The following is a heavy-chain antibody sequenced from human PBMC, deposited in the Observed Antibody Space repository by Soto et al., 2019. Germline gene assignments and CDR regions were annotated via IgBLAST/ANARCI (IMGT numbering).Heavy chain of an antibody. CDR1: GYTLTELS. J-gene: IGHJ6*03. V-gene: IGHV1-24*01. CDR3: ATGPGGGGRFYYYMDV. Sequence: QVQLVQSGAEVKKPGASVKVSCKVSGYTLTELSMHWVRQAPGKGLEWMGGFDAEDGETIYAQKFQGRVTMTEDTSTDTAYMELSSLRSEDTAVYYCATGPGGGGRFYYYMDVWGKGTTVTVSS. D-gene: IGHD1-26*01. CDR2: FDAEDGET.